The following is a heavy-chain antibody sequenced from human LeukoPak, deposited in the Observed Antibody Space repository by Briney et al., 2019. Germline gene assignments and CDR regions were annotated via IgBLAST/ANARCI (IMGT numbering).Heavy chain of an antibody. CDR1: GGSLSSCSYY. V-gene: IGHV4-39*07. J-gene: IGHJ5*02. D-gene: IGHD2-2*01. CDR2: IYCSGST. CDR3: ARVCESFNWFDP. Sequence: KPSETLSLTCAVSGGSLSSCSYYWGWIRQPRGKGLGWVGSIYCSGSTYYNASLKSRVNIAVDTSKNQFSLKLSSVTAADTAVDYCARVCESFNWFDPWGQGTLVTVSS.